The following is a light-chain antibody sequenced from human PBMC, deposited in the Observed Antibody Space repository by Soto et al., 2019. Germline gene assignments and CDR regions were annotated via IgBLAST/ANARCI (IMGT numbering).Light chain of an antibody. J-gene: IGLJ1*01. CDR1: SSDVGGYKF. Sequence: QSALTQPASVSASPGQSITISCTGTSSDVGGYKFVSWYQHHPGKAPKLMIYEVNNRPSGVSNRFSGSKSGNTASLTISGLQPEDEADYYCSSYTAYTTYVFGTGTKLTVL. CDR3: SSYTAYTTYV. V-gene: IGLV2-14*01. CDR2: EVN.